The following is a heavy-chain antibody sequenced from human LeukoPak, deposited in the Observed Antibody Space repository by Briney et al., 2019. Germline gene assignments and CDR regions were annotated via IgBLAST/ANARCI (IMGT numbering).Heavy chain of an antibody. Sequence: GGSLRLSCAASVFPFSSYSMNWVPEAPGKGLECVLYISSSSRTIYYADSVKGRFTISRDNAKNSLYLEMNSLRDEDTAVYYCARELYYILTGSLCAQFDYWGQGALLTVSS. CDR2: ISSSSRTI. D-gene: IGHD3-9*01. J-gene: IGHJ4*02. CDR1: VFPFSSYS. V-gene: IGHV3-48*02. CDR3: ARELYYILTGSLCAQFDY.